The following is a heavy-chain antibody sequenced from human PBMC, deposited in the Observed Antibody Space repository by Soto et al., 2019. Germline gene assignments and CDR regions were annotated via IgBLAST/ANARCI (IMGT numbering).Heavy chain of an antibody. CDR3: AKEGGLSGSYYISSSYYFDY. Sequence: GGSLRLSCAASGFTFKSYAMSWVRQAPGKGLEWVSAISGSGGSTYYADSVKGRFTISRDNSKNTLYLQMNSLRAEDTSVYYCAKEGGLSGSYYISSSYYFDYWGQGTLVTVSS. D-gene: IGHD1-26*01. J-gene: IGHJ4*02. CDR2: ISGSGGST. V-gene: IGHV3-23*01. CDR1: GFTFKSYA.